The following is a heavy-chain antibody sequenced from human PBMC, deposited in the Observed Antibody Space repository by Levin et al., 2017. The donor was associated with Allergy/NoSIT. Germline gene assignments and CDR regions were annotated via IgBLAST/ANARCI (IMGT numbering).Heavy chain of an antibody. CDR2: FDPEDGET. V-gene: IGHV1-24*01. Sequence: GASVKVSCKVSGYTLTELSMHWVRQAPGKGLEWMGGFDPEDGETIYAQKFQGRVTMTEDTSTDTAYMELSSLRSEDTAVYYCATGGSYWALVDYWGQGTLVTVSS. D-gene: IGHD1-26*01. CDR3: ATGGSYWALVDY. CDR1: GYTLTELS. J-gene: IGHJ4*02.